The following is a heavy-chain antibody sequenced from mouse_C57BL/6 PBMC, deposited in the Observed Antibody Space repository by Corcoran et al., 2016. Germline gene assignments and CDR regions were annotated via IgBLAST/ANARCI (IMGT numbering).Heavy chain of an antibody. CDR2: IYPGSGNT. Sequence: QVQLKQSGAELVRPGASVKLSCKASGYTFTDYYINWVKQRPGQGLEWIARIYPGSGNTYYNEKFKGKATMTAEKSSSPAYMQLSSLTSEDSAVDFCARKEGNYYGSSPYYAMDYWGQGTSVTVSS. CDR3: ARKEGNYYGSSPYYAMDY. CDR1: GYTFTDYY. J-gene: IGHJ4*01. D-gene: IGHD1-1*01. V-gene: IGHV1-76*01.